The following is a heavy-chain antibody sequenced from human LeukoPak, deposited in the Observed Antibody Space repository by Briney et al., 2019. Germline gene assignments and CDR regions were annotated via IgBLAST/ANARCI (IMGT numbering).Heavy chain of an antibody. J-gene: IGHJ5*02. CDR2: ISSSSSYI. Sequence: RGSLRLSCAASGFTFSSYSMNWVRQAPGKGLEWVSSISSSSSYIYYANSGKGRFTISRDNAKNSLYLQMNSLRAEDTAVYYCARGELGSSPNWFDPWGQGTLVTVSS. CDR1: GFTFSSYS. V-gene: IGHV3-21*01. CDR3: ARGELGSSPNWFDP. D-gene: IGHD6-13*01.